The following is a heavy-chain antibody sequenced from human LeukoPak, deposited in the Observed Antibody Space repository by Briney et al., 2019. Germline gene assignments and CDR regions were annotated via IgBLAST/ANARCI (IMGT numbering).Heavy chain of an antibody. D-gene: IGHD3-3*01. CDR1: GFTFSDYY. Sequence: PGGSLRLSCAASGFTFSDYYMSWIRQAPGKGLEWVSYISSSGSTIYYADSVKGRFTISRDNAKNSLYLQMNSLRAEDTAVYYCARDLGCDFWSGYLFPSRGNWFDPWGQGTLVTVSS. J-gene: IGHJ5*02. V-gene: IGHV3-11*04. CDR3: ARDLGCDFWSGYLFPSRGNWFDP. CDR2: ISSSGSTI.